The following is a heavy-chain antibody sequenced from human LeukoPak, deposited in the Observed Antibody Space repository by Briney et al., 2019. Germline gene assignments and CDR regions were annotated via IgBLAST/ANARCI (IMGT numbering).Heavy chain of an antibody. J-gene: IGHJ5*02. CDR1: GFTLSDSA. D-gene: IGHD1-26*01. CDR3: TRDRGTYNWLDP. CDR2: IDRPAKSYAT. V-gene: IGHV3-73*01. Sequence: PGGSLKLSCAASGFTLSDSAIHWVRQASGKGLEWVGLIDRPAKSYATAYGASVGGRFTISRDDSKNTAYLQMDSLKTEDTALYYCTRDRGTYNWLDPWGQGTLVTVCS.